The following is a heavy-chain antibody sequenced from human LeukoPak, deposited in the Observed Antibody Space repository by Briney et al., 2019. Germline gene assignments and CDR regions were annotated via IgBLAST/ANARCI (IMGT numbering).Heavy chain of an antibody. CDR3: ARDYGLTAPYYYGMDV. V-gene: IGHV1-18*01. CDR2: ISAYNGNT. Sequence: GASVKVSCKASGYTFTSYGISWVRQAPRQGLEWMGWISAYNGNTNYAQKLQGRVTMTTDTSTSTAYMELRSLRSDDTAVYYCARDYGLTAPYYYGMDVWGQGTTVTVSS. CDR1: GYTFTSYG. J-gene: IGHJ6*02. D-gene: IGHD2-21*02.